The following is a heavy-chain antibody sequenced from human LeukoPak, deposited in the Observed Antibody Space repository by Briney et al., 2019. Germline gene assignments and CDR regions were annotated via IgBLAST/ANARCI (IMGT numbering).Heavy chain of an antibody. V-gene: IGHV3-23*01. Sequence: GGSLRLSCAASGFTVSSYGMTWVRQAPGKGLEWVSAFSATDGSAQYAESVKGRFTISRDNSENSLYLQMDSLRDEDTAVYYCAKARIAAAGTGAFDVWGQGTMITVSS. CDR3: AKARIAAAGTGAFDV. CDR1: GFTVSSYG. J-gene: IGHJ3*01. CDR2: FSATDGSA. D-gene: IGHD6-13*01.